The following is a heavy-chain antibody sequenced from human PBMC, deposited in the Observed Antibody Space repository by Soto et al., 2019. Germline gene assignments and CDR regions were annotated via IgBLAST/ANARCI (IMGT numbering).Heavy chain of an antibody. J-gene: IGHJ4*02. CDR1: GFNFNNAY. Sequence: EVQLVESGGGLVQPGGSLRLSCAASGFNFNNAYMNWVRQAPGKGLEWVGRIKSKTDGGTIDYNAPVKDRFTISRDDSKNTLYLQMSSLEIEDTAVYYCTTDLYWGQGTLVTVSS. V-gene: IGHV3-15*07. CDR3: TTDLY. CDR2: IKSKTDGGTI.